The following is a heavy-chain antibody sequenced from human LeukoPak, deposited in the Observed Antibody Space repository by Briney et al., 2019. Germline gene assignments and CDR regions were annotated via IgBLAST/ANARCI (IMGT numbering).Heavy chain of an antibody. CDR3: ARLDIWFGELVSGWFDP. J-gene: IGHJ5*02. Sequence: SETLSLTCTVSGGSISSYYWSWIRQPPGKGLEWIGYIYYSGSTNYNPSLKSRVTISVDTSKNQFSLKLSSVTAADTAVYYCARLDIWFGELVSGWFDPWGQGTLVTVSS. D-gene: IGHD3-10*01. CDR2: IYYSGST. CDR1: GGSISSYY. V-gene: IGHV4-59*08.